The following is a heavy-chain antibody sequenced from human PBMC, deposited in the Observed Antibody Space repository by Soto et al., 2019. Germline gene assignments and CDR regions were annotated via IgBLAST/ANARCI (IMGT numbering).Heavy chain of an antibody. V-gene: IGHV4-59*12. D-gene: IGHD2-21*02. CDR3: AREPSQAGYCGGDCYPVYFDY. CDR1: GGFISSYY. Sequence: SETLSLTCTVSGGFISSYYWSWIRQPPGKGLEWIGYIYYSGSTNYNPSLKSRVTMSVDTSKNQFSLKLSSVTAADTAVYYCAREPSQAGYCGGDCYPVYFDYWGQGTLVTVSS. CDR2: IYYSGST. J-gene: IGHJ4*02.